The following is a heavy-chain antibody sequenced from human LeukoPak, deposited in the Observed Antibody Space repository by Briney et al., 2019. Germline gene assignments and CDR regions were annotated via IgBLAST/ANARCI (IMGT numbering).Heavy chain of an antibody. CDR2: INHSGST. J-gene: IGHJ4*02. D-gene: IGHD4-11*01. CDR1: GGSFSGYY. V-gene: IGHV4-34*01. Sequence: SETLSLTYAVYGGSFSGYYWSWIRQPPGKGLEWIGEINHSGSTNYNPSLKSRVAISVDKSKNQFSLKLSSVTAADTAVYYCARRTTVTIPFGYWGQGTLVTVSS. CDR3: ARRTTVTIPFGY.